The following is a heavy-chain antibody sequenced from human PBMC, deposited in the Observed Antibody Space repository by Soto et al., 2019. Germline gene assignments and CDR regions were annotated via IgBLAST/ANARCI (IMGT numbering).Heavy chain of an antibody. J-gene: IGHJ4*02. CDR1: GFIFSTYN. Sequence: EVQLVESGGGLIQPGGSLRLSCAASGFIFSTYNMNWVRQAPGKGLEWVSYISSGSGTIYYADSVKGRFTTSRDNAKNSLYLQMNSLRDEDTAVYYCARTSSNWFSFDYWGQGTLVTASP. CDR2: ISSGSGTI. D-gene: IGHD6-13*01. CDR3: ARTSSNWFSFDY. V-gene: IGHV3-48*02.